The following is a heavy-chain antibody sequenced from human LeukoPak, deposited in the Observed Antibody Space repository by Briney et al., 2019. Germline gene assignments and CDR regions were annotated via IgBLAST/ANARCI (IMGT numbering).Heavy chain of an antibody. CDR2: INPNSGGT. CDR3: ARVVGVSSSWYVY. CDR1: GYTFTGYY. Sequence: GASVKVSCKASGYTFTGYYMHWVRQAPGQGLEWMGWINPNSGGTNYAQKFQGRVTMTRDTSISTAYMELSRLRSDDTAVYYCARVVGVSSSWYVYWGQGTLVTVSS. D-gene: IGHD6-13*01. V-gene: IGHV1-2*02. J-gene: IGHJ4*02.